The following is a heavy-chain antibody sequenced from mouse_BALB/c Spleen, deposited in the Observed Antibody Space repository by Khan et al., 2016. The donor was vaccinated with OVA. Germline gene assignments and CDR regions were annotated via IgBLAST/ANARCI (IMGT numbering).Heavy chain of an antibody. J-gene: IGHJ2*01. V-gene: IGHV1-9*01. D-gene: IGHD1-1*01. Sequence: QVQLKQSGAELMKPGASVKITCKAAGYTFSSYWIEWVKQRPGHGLEWIGEILPGSVSTNYNEKFEGMATFTAETSSNTAYMQLSSLTSEDSAVYYCARVNNGSRDYFDYWGQGTTLTVSS. CDR2: ILPGSVST. CDR3: ARVNNGSRDYFDY. CDR1: GYTFSSYW.